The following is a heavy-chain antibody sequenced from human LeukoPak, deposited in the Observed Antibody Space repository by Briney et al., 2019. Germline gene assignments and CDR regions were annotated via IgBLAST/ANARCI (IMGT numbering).Heavy chain of an antibody. V-gene: IGHV3-7*04. D-gene: IGHD5-12*01. CDR2: IKQDGSEN. Sequence: GGSLRLSCAASGFXFRAYWINWVRQAPGKGLEWVANIKQDGSENYYVDSVKGRFTISRDNAKNSLYLHMNSLKVEDTAVYYCARDYDPFDYWGQGTLVTVSS. J-gene: IGHJ4*02. CDR1: GFXFRAYW. CDR3: ARDYDPFDY.